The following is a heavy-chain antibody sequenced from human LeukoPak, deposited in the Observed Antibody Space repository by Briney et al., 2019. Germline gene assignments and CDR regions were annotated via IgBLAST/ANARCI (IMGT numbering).Heavy chain of an antibody. CDR2: IYYSGST. J-gene: IGHJ3*02. V-gene: IGHV4-59*01. CDR1: GGSISSYY. CDR3: ARGGLGVRGVIIGAFDI. D-gene: IGHD3-10*01. Sequence: SETLSLTCIVSGGSISSYYWSWIRQPPGKGLEWIGYIYYSGSTNYNPSLKSRVTISVDTSKNQFSLKLSSVTAADTAVYYCARGGLGVRGVIIGAFDIWGQGTMVTVSS.